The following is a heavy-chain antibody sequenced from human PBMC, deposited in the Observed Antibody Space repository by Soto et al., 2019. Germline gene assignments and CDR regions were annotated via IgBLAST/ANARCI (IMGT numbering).Heavy chain of an antibody. CDR1: GFTFSSYA. CDR3: AKGIWWDADYYYHYGMDG. D-gene: IGHD5-12*01. CDR2: ISGSGGST. J-gene: IGHJ6*04. V-gene: IGHV3-23*01. Sequence: GGSLRLSCAASGFTFSSYAMSWVRQAPGKGLEWVSAISGSGGSTYYADSVKGRFTISRDNSKNALYLQMNSLRAEDTAVYYCAKGIWWDADYYYHYGMDGWGKGTTVPVSS.